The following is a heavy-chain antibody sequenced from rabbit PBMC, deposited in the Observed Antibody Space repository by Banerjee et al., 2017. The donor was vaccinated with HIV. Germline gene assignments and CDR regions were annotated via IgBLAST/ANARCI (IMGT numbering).Heavy chain of an antibody. CDR1: GFSFSSRYY. CDR3: VRDHSYDDYGDYLAFDL. CDR2: IYAGSSGST. D-gene: IGHD2-1*01. V-gene: IGHV1S45*01. J-gene: IGHJ4*01. Sequence: QEQLVESGGGLVQPGGSLTLSCKASGFSFSSRYYMCWVRQAPGKGLEWIACIYAGSSGSTYYANWVNGRFTISSDSAQNTLYLQLNSLTAADTATYFCVRDHSYDDYGDYLAFDLRGQGTLVTVS.